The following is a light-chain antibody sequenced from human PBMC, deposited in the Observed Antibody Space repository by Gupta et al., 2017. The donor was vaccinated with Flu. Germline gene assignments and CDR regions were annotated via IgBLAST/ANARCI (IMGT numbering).Light chain of an antibody. Sequence: DIVMTHSRVPLAVSLGERDNSNCKSSQSVLYSSNNKNNLAWYQQRPGQPPKLLIFWAYSRESGVPDRFSGRGSGKDLTLTISRLQAEDVAVYYCQQYNSSPFTFGGGTKVGIK. CDR2: WAY. CDR3: QQYNSSPFT. CDR1: QSVLYSSNNKNN. V-gene: IGKV4-1*01. J-gene: IGKJ4*01.